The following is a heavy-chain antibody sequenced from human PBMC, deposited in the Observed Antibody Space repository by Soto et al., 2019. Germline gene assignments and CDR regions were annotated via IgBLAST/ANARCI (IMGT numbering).Heavy chain of an antibody. V-gene: IGHV5-51*01. Sequence: EXLKISCKGSGYXFTSYLVVWVRHMPGKGLEWMGIIYPGDSDTRYSPSFQGQVTISAYKSISTAYLQWSSLKASDTAMYYCARRGYVDYYGMDVWGQGITGTVSS. D-gene: IGHD3-16*01. J-gene: IGHJ6*02. CDR1: GYXFTSYL. CDR3: ARRGYVDYYGMDV. CDR2: IYPGDSDT.